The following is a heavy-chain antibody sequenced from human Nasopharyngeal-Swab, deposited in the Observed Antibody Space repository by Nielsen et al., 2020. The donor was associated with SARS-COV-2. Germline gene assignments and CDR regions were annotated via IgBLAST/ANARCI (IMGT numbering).Heavy chain of an antibody. CDR3: ARQTSNPYYYYYYMDV. D-gene: IGHD4-11*01. CDR1: GFTFSSYW. J-gene: IGHJ6*03. Sequence: GGSLRLSCAASGFTFSSYWMSWGRQAPGKGLEWVANIKQDGSEKYYVDPVKGRFTISRDNAKNSLYLQMNSLRAEDTAVYYCARQTSNPYYYYYYMDVWGKGTTVTVSS. CDR2: IKQDGSEK. V-gene: IGHV3-7*01.